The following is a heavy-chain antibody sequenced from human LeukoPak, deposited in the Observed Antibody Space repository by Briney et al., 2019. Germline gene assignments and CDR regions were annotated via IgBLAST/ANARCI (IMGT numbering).Heavy chain of an antibody. CDR3: SRGRVVVPATRIPPLDY. J-gene: IGHJ4*02. Sequence: ASVKVSCKVSGYTFTDYYMHWVRQAPGQGLEWTGWINPDNGITNYAQKLQGRVTMTGDTSISTAYMELSGLRSDDTAVYYCSRGRVVVPATRIPPLDYWGQGTLVSVSS. V-gene: IGHV1-2*02. D-gene: IGHD2-21*02. CDR1: GYTFTDYY. CDR2: INPDNGIT.